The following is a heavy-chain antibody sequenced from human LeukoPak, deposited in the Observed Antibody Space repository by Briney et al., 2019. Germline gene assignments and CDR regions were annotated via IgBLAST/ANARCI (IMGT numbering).Heavy chain of an antibody. V-gene: IGHV1-8*01. CDR3: VRAAQEGRDSLTGVQTGNWFDP. CDR1: GYNFTSYD. D-gene: IGHD3-9*01. CDR2: MNPSSGNT. Sequence: ASVKDSCKTSGYNFTSYDINWVRPATGQGPAWMGWMNPSSGNTGYAQNFQGRLDLTRNIALTTAYMELSSLTSEDTATYYCVRAAQEGRDSLTGVQTGNWFDPWGQGTLVTVSS. J-gene: IGHJ5*02.